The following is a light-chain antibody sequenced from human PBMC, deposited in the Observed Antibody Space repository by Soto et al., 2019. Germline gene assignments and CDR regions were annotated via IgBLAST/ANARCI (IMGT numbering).Light chain of an antibody. CDR1: QSISSN. V-gene: IGKV3-15*01. J-gene: IGKJ4*01. CDR3: QQYHDWPPLT. Sequence: EIVMTQSPATLSVSPGQRVTLSCRASQSISSNLAWYQQKPGQPPRLLFYSASARATGTSARFSASESGTEFSLPISSLQSEDVAIYYCQQYHDWPPLTFGGGTKVQIK. CDR2: SAS.